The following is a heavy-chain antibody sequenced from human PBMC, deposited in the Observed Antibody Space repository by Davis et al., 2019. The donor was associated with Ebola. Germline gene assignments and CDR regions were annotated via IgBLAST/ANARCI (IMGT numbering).Heavy chain of an antibody. Sequence: ASVTVSCQASGYTFTGYYMHWVRQAPGQGLEWMGWINPNSGGTNYAQKFQGWVTMTRDTSISTAYMELSRLRSDDTAVYYCSRAVATTKTRIPPNWFDPWGQGTLVTVSS. CDR3: SRAVATTKTRIPPNWFDP. J-gene: IGHJ5*02. D-gene: IGHD5-12*01. CDR1: GYTFTGYY. CDR2: INPNSGGT. V-gene: IGHV1-2*04.